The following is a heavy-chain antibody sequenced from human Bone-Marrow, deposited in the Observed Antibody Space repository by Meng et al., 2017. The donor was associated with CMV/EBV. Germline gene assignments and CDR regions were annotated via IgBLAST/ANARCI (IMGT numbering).Heavy chain of an antibody. CDR3: ARGRRRYSSSWMDYYYYYGMDV. Sequence: SETLSLTCPVYGGSFSGYYWSWIRQSPGKGVEWFGEINHSGSTNYNPSLKSRVTISVDTSKNQFSLKLSSVTAADTAVYYCARGRRRYSSSWMDYYYYYGMDVWGQGTTVTVSS. D-gene: IGHD6-13*01. CDR1: GGSFSGYY. V-gene: IGHV4-34*01. CDR2: INHSGST. J-gene: IGHJ6*02.